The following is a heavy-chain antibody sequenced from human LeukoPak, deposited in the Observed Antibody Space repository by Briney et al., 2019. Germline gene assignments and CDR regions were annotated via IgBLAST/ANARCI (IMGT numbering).Heavy chain of an antibody. CDR2: IKQDGSEK. J-gene: IGHJ6*03. CDR3: ARGHCSSTSCNPYYMDV. Sequence: GGSLRLSCAASGFTFSSYWMSWVRQAPGKGLEWVANIKQDGSEKYYVDSVKGRFTISRDNAKNSLYLQMNSLRAEDTAVYYCARGHCSSTSCNPYYMDVWGKGTTVTVSS. CDR1: GFTFSSYW. D-gene: IGHD2-2*01. V-gene: IGHV3-7*01.